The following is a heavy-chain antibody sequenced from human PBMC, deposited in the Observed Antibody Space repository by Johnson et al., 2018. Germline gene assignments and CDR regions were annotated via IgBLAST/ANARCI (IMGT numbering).Heavy chain of an antibody. Sequence: QVQLVESGGGVVQPGRSLRLSCAASGFTFSSYAMHWVRQAPGKGLEWVAVISYDGSNKYYADSVKGRFTISRENSKNTVYLQMNSLRAEDTAVYFCAKKDYGPTEYFQHWGQGTLVTVSS. CDR1: GFTFSSYA. CDR3: AKKDYGPTEYFQH. CDR2: ISYDGSNK. V-gene: IGHV3-30*18. J-gene: IGHJ1*01. D-gene: IGHD4-17*01.